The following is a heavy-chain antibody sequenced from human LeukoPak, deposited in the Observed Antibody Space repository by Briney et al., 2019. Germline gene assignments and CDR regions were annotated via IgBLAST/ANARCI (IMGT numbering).Heavy chain of an antibody. V-gene: IGHV3-30*18. CDR2: ISYDGSNK. D-gene: IGHD4-17*01. J-gene: IGHJ6*02. CDR1: GYSISSGY. Sequence: PSETLSLTCTVSGYSISSGYYWGWIRQPPGKGLEWVAVISYDGSNKYYADSVKGRFTISRDNSKNTLYLQMNSLRAEDTAVYYCAKSYYGDYPYYYYGMDVWGQGTTVTVSS. CDR3: AKSYYGDYPYYYYGMDV.